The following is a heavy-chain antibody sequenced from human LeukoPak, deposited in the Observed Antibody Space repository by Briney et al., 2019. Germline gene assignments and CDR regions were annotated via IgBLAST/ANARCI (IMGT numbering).Heavy chain of an antibody. D-gene: IGHD1-26*01. V-gene: IGHV1-2*02. CDR2: INPNSGGT. J-gene: IGHJ4*02. CDR3: ARHPYSGSYHFDY. CDR1: GYIFTGYY. Sequence: ASVKVSCKASGYIFTGYYMHWVRQAPGQGLEWMGLINPNSGGTNSAQKFQGRVTMTRDTSISTAYMELSRLTSDDTAVYYCARHPYSGSYHFDYWGQGTLVTVSS.